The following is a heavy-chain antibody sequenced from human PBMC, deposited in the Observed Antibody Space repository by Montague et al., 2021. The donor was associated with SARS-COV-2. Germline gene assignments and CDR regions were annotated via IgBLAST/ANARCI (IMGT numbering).Heavy chain of an antibody. D-gene: IGHD1-1*01. CDR2: ISSTGSNT. CDR3: AKALGSNWDALCYMDV. Sequence: SLRLSCAASGFIFNGYAMTWVRQAPGRGLEWVSTISSTGSNTYYPYSVKGRFPVSRDNSKTTLSLQMNSVNAEDRAVYHCAKALGSNWDALCYMDVWGKGTTVTVSS. J-gene: IGHJ6*03. V-gene: IGHV3-23*01. CDR1: GFIFNGYA.